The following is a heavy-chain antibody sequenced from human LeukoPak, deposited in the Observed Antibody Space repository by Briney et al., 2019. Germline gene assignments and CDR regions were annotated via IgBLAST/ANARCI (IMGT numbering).Heavy chain of an antibody. D-gene: IGHD1-14*01. V-gene: IGHV3-7*05. Sequence: GGSLRLSCAAPGFTFSSYWMNWVRQAPGKGLDWVANIKQDGSGKYYVDSVKGRFTISRDNAKNSLYLQMNSLRAEDTAVYYCARGHAGAFEIWGQGTMVTVSS. CDR2: IKQDGSGK. CDR1: GFTFSSYW. J-gene: IGHJ3*02. CDR3: ARGHAGAFEI.